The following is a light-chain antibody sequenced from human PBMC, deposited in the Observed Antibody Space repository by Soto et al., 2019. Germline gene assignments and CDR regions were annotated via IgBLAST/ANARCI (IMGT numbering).Light chain of an antibody. J-gene: IGKJ1*01. CDR3: QQYSSDST. CDR2: RAS. V-gene: IGKV1-5*03. CDR1: QTINTW. Sequence: IQTTQSPSTLSASVGDRVTITCRASQTINTWLAWYQQKPGKAPRLLIYRASSLENGVPSRFGGRGSGTQFIFTISSLQPDDSATYYCQQYSSDSTFGQGTKVEIK.